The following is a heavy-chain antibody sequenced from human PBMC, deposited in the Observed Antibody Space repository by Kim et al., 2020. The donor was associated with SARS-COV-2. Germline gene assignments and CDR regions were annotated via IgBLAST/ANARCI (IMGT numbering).Heavy chain of an antibody. Sequence: GGSLRLSCGASGFTVNNFAMSWVRQAPGKGLEWVSTDPGGGGRTSYADSVKGRFTISRDNSKNTVFLQMNSVRAEDTAVYYCAKAQPLSSGWYVVEDWGQETVVTVS. D-gene: IGHD6-19*01. CDR2: DPGGGGRT. CDR1: GFTVNNFA. J-gene: IGHJ4*02. V-gene: IGHV3-23*01. CDR3: AKAQPLSSGWYVVED.